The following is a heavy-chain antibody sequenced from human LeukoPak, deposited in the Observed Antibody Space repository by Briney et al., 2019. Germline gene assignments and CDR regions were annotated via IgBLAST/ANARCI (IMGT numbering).Heavy chain of an antibody. CDR1: GFSFSTYA. D-gene: IGHD4-23*01. CDR3: ARDGNGARYYYYYGMDV. Sequence: PGGSLRLSCAASGFSFSTYAMHWVRQAPGKGPEWVSFISFDGSVEYYEDSVKGRFAISRDNSESTLYLQMNSLRAEDTAVYYCARDGNGARYYYYYGMDVWGQGTTVTVSS. CDR2: ISFDGSVE. V-gene: IGHV3-30*09. J-gene: IGHJ6*02.